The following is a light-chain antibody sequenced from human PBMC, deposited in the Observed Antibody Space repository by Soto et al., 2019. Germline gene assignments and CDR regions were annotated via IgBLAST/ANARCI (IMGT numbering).Light chain of an antibody. CDR3: LQDYTYPRT. Sequence: DIQMTQSPSTLSASVGDRVTITCLASQSISVWLAWYQRKPGKAPKLLIFDASSLESGVPSRFSGSGSGTDFTLTISSLQAEDFATYYCLQDYTYPRTFGGGTKVDI. CDR2: DAS. J-gene: IGKJ4*01. V-gene: IGKV1-5*01. CDR1: QSISVW.